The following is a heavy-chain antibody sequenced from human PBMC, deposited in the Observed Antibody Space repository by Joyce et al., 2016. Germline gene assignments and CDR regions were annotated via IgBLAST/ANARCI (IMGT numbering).Heavy chain of an antibody. CDR2: IRGDGSEK. CDR3: AREYFWRYDY. D-gene: IGHD3-3*01. J-gene: IGHJ4*02. V-gene: IGHV3-7*01. Sequence: LVQPGGSLRLSCVSSGFTFRKYYMGWIRQAPGKGPELVANIRGDGSEKCYVGSVEGRFTISRDNAKNSLYLQINGLRAEDTAVYYCAREYFWRYDYWGQGTLVTVSS. CDR1: GFTFRKYY.